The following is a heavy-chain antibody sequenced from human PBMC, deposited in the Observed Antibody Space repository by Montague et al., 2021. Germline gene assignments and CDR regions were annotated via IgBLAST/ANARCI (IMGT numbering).Heavy chain of an antibody. CDR3: AKQDYFVSGTSYKGFDP. D-gene: IGHD3-10*01. V-gene: IGHV4-59*08. CDR1: SGSIFHAH. Sequence: SETLSLTCTVSSGSIFHAHWSWVRQPPGKGLEWLGSMFYGGATSNNPSLKSRVTISIDTSTNQLSLKLSFVTAADTAVYYCAKQDYFVSGTSYKGFDPWGQGILVTVSS. J-gene: IGHJ5*02. CDR2: MFYGGAT.